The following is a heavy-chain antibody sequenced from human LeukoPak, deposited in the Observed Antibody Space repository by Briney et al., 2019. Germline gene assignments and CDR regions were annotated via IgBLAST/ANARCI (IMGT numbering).Heavy chain of an antibody. V-gene: IGHV4-4*07. J-gene: IGHJ2*01. D-gene: IGHD6-13*01. CDR2: IYTSGST. CDR1: GGSISSYY. Sequence: SETLSLTCTVSGGSISSYYWSWIRQPAGKGLEWIGRIYTSGSTNYNPSLKSRVTISVDTSKNQFSLKLSSVTATDTAVYYCARDLSSSSWYGDWYFDLWGRGTLVTVSS. CDR3: ARDLSSSSWYGDWYFDL.